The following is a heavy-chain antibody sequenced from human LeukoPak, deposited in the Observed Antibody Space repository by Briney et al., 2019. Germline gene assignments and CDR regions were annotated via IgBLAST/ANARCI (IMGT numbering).Heavy chain of an antibody. CDR1: GGSVSSGSYY. V-gene: IGHV4-61*01. D-gene: IGHD3-10*01. Sequence: SETLSLTCTVSGGSVSSGSYYWSWIRQPPGKGLEWIGYIYYSGSTNYNPSLKSRVTISVDTSKNQFSLKLSSVTAADTAVYYCARPYYGSGSSFDYWGQGTLVTVSS. J-gene: IGHJ4*02. CDR2: IYYSGST. CDR3: ARPYYGSGSSFDY.